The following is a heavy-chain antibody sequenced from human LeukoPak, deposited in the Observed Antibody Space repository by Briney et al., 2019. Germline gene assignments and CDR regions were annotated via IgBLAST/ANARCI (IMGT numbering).Heavy chain of an antibody. D-gene: IGHD6-19*01. V-gene: IGHV3-74*01. CDR3: ARGGVGCFDY. J-gene: IGHJ4*02. CDR2: INSDGSSA. CDR1: GFAFTTYW. Sequence: GGSLRLSCAASGFAFTTYWIHWVRQAPGKGLVWVSHINSDGSSATYADSVKGRLTISRDNAKNTVYLQMNSLRAEDTAVYYCARGGVGCFDYWGQGALATVSS.